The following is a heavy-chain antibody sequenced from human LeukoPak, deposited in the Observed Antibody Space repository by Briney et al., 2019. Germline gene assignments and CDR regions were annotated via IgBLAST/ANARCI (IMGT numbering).Heavy chain of an antibody. V-gene: IGHV1-46*01. Sequence: GASVKVSCKASGYTFTNYFMHWVRQAPGQGLEWMGIINLSGGSTSYAQKFQGRVTMTRDTSTSTVYMELSSLRSEDTAVYYCAGGPRGSFDYWGQGTLVTVSS. D-gene: IGHD3-10*01. CDR2: INLSGGST. CDR1: GYTFTNYF. CDR3: AGGPRGSFDY. J-gene: IGHJ4*02.